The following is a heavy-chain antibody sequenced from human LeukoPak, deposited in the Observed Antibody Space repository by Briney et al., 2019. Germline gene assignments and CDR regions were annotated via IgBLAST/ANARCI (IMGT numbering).Heavy chain of an antibody. CDR3: ARVFDFWSGYYLAYYYGMDV. D-gene: IGHD3-3*01. Sequence: GGSLRLSCAASGFTFSSYWMSWVRQAPGKGLEWVANIKQDGSEKYYVDSVKGRFTISRDNAKNSLYLQMNSLRAEATAVYYCARVFDFWSGYYLAYYYGMDVWGQGTTVTVSS. CDR1: GFTFSSYW. CDR2: IKQDGSEK. J-gene: IGHJ6*02. V-gene: IGHV3-7*01.